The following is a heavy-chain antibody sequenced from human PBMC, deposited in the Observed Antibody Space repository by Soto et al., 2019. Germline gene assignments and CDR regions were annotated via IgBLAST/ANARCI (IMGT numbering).Heavy chain of an antibody. D-gene: IGHD3-10*01. Sequence: PSETLSLTCTVSGGSISSGDYYWSWIRQPPGKGLEWIGYIYYSGSTYYNPSLKSRVTISVDTSKNQFSLKLSSVTAADTAVYYCAREYSLVVRGVRYYHGMDVWGQGTTVTVSS. CDR2: IYYSGST. CDR3: AREYSLVVRGVRYYHGMDV. V-gene: IGHV4-30-4*01. J-gene: IGHJ6*02. CDR1: GGSISSGDYY.